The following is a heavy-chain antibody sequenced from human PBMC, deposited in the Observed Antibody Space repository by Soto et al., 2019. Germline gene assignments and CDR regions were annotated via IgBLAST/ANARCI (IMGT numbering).Heavy chain of an antibody. Sequence: QVQLVQSGAEVKKPGASVKVSCKASGYTFTSYDINWVRQATGQGLEWMGWMNPNSGNTGYAQKFQGRVTITADESTSTAYMELSSLRSEDTAVYYWARLSSGPHLYGMDVWGQGTTVTVSS. CDR3: ARLSSGPHLYGMDV. CDR2: MNPNSGNT. J-gene: IGHJ6*02. D-gene: IGHD3-22*01. V-gene: IGHV1-8*01. CDR1: GYTFTSYD.